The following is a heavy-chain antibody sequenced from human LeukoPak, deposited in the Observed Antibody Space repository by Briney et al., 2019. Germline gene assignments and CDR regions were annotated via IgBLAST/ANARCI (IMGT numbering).Heavy chain of an antibody. V-gene: IGHV3-23*01. CDR1: GFTFSSYA. D-gene: IGHD3-3*01. J-gene: IGHJ4*02. CDR3: AKDKTIFGVVIMGGY. Sequence: PGGSLRLSCAASGFTFSSYAMSWVRQAPGKGLEWVSAISGSGGSTYYADSVKGRFTISRDNSKNTLYLQMNSLRAEDTAVYYCAKDKTIFGVVIMGGYWGQGTLVTVSS. CDR2: ISGSGGST.